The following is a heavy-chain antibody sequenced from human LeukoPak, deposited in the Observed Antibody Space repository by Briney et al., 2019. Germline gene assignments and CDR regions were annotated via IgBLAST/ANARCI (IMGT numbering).Heavy chain of an antibody. V-gene: IGHV3-9*01. J-gene: IGHJ4*02. D-gene: IGHD6-13*01. CDR3: VKDKGVEAAAGTWGGFDY. CDR2: ISWNSGSI. Sequence: GRSLRLSCAASGFTFADYAMHWVRQAPGKGLEGVSGISWNSGSIGYADSVKGRFTISRDNTKTSLYLQMNSLRAEDTALYYCVKDKGVEAAAGTWGGFDYWGQGTLVTVSS. CDR1: GFTFADYA.